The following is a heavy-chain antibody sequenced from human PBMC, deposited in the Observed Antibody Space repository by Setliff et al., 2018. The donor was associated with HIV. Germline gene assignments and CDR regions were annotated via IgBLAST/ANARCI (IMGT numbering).Heavy chain of an antibody. J-gene: IGHJ4*02. D-gene: IGHD2-15*01. CDR1: GFTISSYH. V-gene: IGHV3-30*02. CDR3: ARDFSWATDS. Sequence: GGSLRLSCAASGFTISSYHIHWVRQAPGKGLEWVALVRHDGDVQIYADSVKGRFTASRDNPKNTVSLQLNSLRIEDTAVYYCARDFSWATDSWGRGTLVTVSS. CDR2: VRHDGDVQ.